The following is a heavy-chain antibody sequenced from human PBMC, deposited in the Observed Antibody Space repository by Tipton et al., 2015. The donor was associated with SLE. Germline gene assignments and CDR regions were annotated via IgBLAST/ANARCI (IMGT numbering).Heavy chain of an antibody. CDR2: INHSGST. D-gene: IGHD3-16*01. CDR3: ASRGGGGSHFDY. CDR1: GGSFSGYS. V-gene: IGHV4-34*01. J-gene: IGHJ4*02. Sequence: TLSLTCAVYGGSFSGYSWSWIRQPPGKGLEWIGEINHSGSTNYNTSLKSRVTISLGTSKNQLSLKLTSVTAADTAVYFCASRGGGGSHFDYWGQGTLVSVSS.